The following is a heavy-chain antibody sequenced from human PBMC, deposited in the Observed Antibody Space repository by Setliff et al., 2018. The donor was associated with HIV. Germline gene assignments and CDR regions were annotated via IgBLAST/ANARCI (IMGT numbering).Heavy chain of an antibody. Sequence: GGSLRLSCAASGFTFSNYDIHWVRQSTDTGLQWVSVIGTAGDTYYTDSAKGRFTISRDNAKNSLYLQMNGLRAEDTAIYYCARGGASSLPLDYWGQGTLVTVSS. CDR3: ARGGASSLPLDY. V-gene: IGHV3-13*01. D-gene: IGHD6-13*01. CDR1: GFTFSNYD. CDR2: IGTAGDT. J-gene: IGHJ4*02.